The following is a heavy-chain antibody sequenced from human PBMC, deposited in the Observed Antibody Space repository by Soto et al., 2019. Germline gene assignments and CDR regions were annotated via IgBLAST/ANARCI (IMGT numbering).Heavy chain of an antibody. CDR1: GYTFTSXG. Sequence: QVQLVQSGAAVKKPGASVKVSCKASGYTFTSXGXXWVRQAPGXGLEWLGWISTYNGNTNYAQNLQGRXXXXXXXXXXXXXXXXXXXXXXXXXXXXXGXPYGXGSYLVYWGQGTLVTVSS. D-gene: IGHD3-10*01. CDR2: ISTYNGNT. V-gene: IGHV1-18*01. CDR3: GXPYGXGSYLVY. J-gene: IGHJ4*02.